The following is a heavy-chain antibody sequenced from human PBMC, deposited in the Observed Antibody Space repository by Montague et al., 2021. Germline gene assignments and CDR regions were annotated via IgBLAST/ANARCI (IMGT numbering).Heavy chain of an antibody. CDR3: ARDTVGASGYFYYYYMDV. CDR1: GDSINTYS. V-gene: IGHV4-4*07. Sequence: SETLSLTCTVFGDSINTYSWSWTRQPAGKGLEWIGRLSNGGSTNSNPSLKSRVSMSVDTSKNQFSLKLSSVTAADTAVYFCARDTVGASGYFYYYYMDVWGRGTTVTVSS. D-gene: IGHD1-26*01. J-gene: IGHJ6*03. CDR2: LSNGGST.